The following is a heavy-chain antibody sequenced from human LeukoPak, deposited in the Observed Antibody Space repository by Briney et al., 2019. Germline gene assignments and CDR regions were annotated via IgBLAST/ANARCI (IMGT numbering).Heavy chain of an antibody. CDR1: GGSISHSNYY. D-gene: IGHD3-10*01. CDR2: IYYSETT. J-gene: IGHJ3*02. V-gene: IGHV4-39*07. Sequence: SETLSLTCTVSGGSISHSNYYWGWIRQPPGKGLEWIACIYYSETTYYNPSLKSRVTISIDTSQNQFSLKLTSVTAADTAVYYCASGDYYGSEGEMAFDIWGQGTMVTVSS. CDR3: ASGDYYGSEGEMAFDI.